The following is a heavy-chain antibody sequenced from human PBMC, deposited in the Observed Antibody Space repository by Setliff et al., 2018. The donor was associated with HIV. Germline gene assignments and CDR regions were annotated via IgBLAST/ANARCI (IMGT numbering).Heavy chain of an antibody. V-gene: IGHV1-8*02. J-gene: IGHJ2*01. CDR2: MNPDSGLT. CDR1: AFTFNIYA. Sequence: ASVKVSCKASAFTFNIYAIHWVRQAPGQGLEWMGRMNPDSGLTDYAPKLQGRVIMTRNTSITTAYMQVTRLRSDDTAVYYCARGSFGGNWYFDLWGRGTLVTVSS. CDR3: ARGSFGGNWYFDL. D-gene: IGHD2-15*01.